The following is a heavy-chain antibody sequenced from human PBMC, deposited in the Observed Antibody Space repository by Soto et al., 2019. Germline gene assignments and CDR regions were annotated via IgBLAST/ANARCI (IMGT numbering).Heavy chain of an antibody. CDR2: IYYSGS. V-gene: IGHV4-31*03. J-gene: IGHJ3*02. CDR1: GGSISSGGYY. CDR3: GRDRLGGPDSRGGGYAFDI. Sequence: QVQLHESGPGLVKPSQTLSLTCSVSGGSISSGGYYWTWIRQRPGKGLEYIGYIYYSGSYYNPSLEGRVSISVDTSKNQFSRKLSSVTAADTAVYYCGRDRLGGPDSRGGGYAFDIWGQGTMVTVSS. D-gene: IGHD3-10*01.